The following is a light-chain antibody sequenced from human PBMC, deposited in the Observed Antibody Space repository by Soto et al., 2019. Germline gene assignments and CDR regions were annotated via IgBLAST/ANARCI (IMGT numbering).Light chain of an antibody. V-gene: IGLV2-14*01. Sequence: QSVLTQPASVSGAPGQSITISCTGTNSDVNYVSWHQRHPGKAPKLMIYEVSNRPSGVSNRFSGSKSGNTASLTISGLQAEDEADYYCSSSASSSTFVFGTGTKVTVL. CDR2: EVS. CDR1: NSDVNY. J-gene: IGLJ1*01. CDR3: SSSASSSTFV.